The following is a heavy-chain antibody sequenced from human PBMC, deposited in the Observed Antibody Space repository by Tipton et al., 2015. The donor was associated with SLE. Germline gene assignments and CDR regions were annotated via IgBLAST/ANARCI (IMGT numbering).Heavy chain of an antibody. CDR3: ARAQGALDAFDI. D-gene: IGHD1-26*01. CDR1: GGSISSGGYY. V-gene: IGHV4-31*03. CDR2: IYYSGST. J-gene: IGHJ3*02. Sequence: LRLSCTVSGGSISSGGYYWSWIRQHPGKGLEWIGYIYYSGSTYYNPSLKSRVTISIDTSKNQFSLKLSSVTAADTAVYYCARAQGALDAFDIWGQGTMVTVSS.